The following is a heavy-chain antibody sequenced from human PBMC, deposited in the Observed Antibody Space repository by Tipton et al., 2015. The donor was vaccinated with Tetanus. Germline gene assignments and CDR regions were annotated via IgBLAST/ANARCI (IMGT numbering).Heavy chain of an antibody. V-gene: IGHV4-31*03. J-gene: IGHJ3*02. D-gene: IGHD6-13*01. CDR3: ARGDSSSRTDGYLAFDI. CDR2: IYYSGST. Sequence: TLSLTCTVSGGSISSGGYYWSWIRQHPGKGLEWNGYIYYSGSTYYNPSLKSRVTISVDTSKNQFCLKLSSVTAADTAVYYCARGDSSSRTDGYLAFDIWAQGPTVTVSS. CDR1: GGSISSGGYY.